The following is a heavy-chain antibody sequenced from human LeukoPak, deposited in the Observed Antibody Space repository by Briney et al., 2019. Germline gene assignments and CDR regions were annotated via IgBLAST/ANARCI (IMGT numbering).Heavy chain of an antibody. D-gene: IGHD1-26*01. CDR2: IRYDGSNK. J-gene: IGHJ4*02. CDR1: GFTFSSYG. CDR3: AKVHQHVDVGDY. Sequence: GGSLRLSCAASGFTFSSYGMHWVRQAPGKGLEWVAFIRYDGSNKYYADSVKGRFTISRDNSKNTLYLQMNSLRAEDTAVYSCAKVHQHVDVGDYWGQGTLVTVSS. V-gene: IGHV3-30*02.